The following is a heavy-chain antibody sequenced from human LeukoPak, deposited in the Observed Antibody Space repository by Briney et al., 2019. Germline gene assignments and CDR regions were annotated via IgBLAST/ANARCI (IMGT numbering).Heavy chain of an antibody. Sequence: PGGSLRLSCAASGFTCDDYAMHWVRQAPGKGLEWVSGISWNSGSIGYADSVKGRFTISRDNAKNSLYLQMNSLRAEDTALYYCAKGYFDWLFPFDYWGQGTLVTVSS. CDR2: ISWNSGSI. J-gene: IGHJ4*02. V-gene: IGHV3-9*01. CDR1: GFTCDDYA. CDR3: AKGYFDWLFPFDY. D-gene: IGHD3-9*01.